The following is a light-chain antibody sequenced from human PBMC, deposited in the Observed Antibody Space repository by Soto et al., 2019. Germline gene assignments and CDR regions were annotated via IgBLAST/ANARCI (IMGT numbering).Light chain of an antibody. CDR1: QSVNSNY. V-gene: IGKV3-20*01. CDR3: QQYNNWPRT. Sequence: ESVVTQSPAILSVSPGESATLSCRASQSVNSNYLAWYQQHPGQPPRLLIYGASSRATGIPDRFSGSGSGTDFTLTISRLEPEDFAVYYCQQYNNWPRTFGQGTKVDIK. CDR2: GAS. J-gene: IGKJ1*01.